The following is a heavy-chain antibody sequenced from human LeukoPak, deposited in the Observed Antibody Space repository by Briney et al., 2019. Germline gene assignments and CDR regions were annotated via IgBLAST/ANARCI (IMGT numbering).Heavy chain of an antibody. CDR3: AREGGSGSYRYYYMDV. D-gene: IGHD3-10*01. J-gene: IGHJ6*03. V-gene: IGHV3-43D*03. CDR1: GFTFDDYA. CDR2: ISWDGGGT. Sequence: PGGSLRLSCAASGFTFDDYAMHWVRQAPGKGLEWVSLISWDGGGTYYADTVKGRFTISRDNSKNTLYLQMNSLRAEDTAVYYCAREGGSGSYRYYYMDVWGKGTTVTVSS.